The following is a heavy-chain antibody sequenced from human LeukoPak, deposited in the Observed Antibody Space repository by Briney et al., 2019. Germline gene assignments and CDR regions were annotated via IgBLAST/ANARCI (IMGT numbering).Heavy chain of an antibody. CDR2: ISYNGGT. V-gene: IGHV4-59*01. CDR3: GILRPGIAVASCHH. Sequence: PAESLSLTCTVSGVSISSYYWSWIRQPPGKGLEWVGYISYNGGTKYNPSLKNRVTISVDTFKNQFYLELSCVTAADTGVNYWGILRPGIAVASCHHWAQETLVPV. J-gene: IGHJ5*02. CDR1: GVSISSYY. D-gene: IGHD6-19*01.